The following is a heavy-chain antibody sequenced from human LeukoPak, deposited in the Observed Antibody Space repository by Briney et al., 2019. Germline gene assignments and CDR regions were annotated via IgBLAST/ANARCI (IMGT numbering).Heavy chain of an antibody. CDR1: GFTFSSYS. J-gene: IGHJ4*02. CDR2: ISSSSSYI. Sequence: GGSLRLSCAASGFTFSSYSMNWVRQAPGKGLEWVSSISSSSSYIYYADSVKGRFTISRDNAKNSLYLQMNSLRAEDTAVYYCAREIREWELLTRDWGQGTLVTVSS. V-gene: IGHV3-21*01. CDR3: AREIREWELLTRD. D-gene: IGHD1-26*01.